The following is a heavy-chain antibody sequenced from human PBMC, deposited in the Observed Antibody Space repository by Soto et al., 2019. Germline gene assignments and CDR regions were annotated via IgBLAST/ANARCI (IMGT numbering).Heavy chain of an antibody. V-gene: IGHV3-30*18. Sequence: GGSLRLSCAASGFTFSSYGMHWVRQAPGKGLEWVAVISYDGSNKYYADSVKGRFTISRDNSKNTLYLQMNSLRAEDTAVYYCAKDPGDYEPLFDYWGQGTLVTVSS. CDR3: AKDPGDYEPLFDY. J-gene: IGHJ4*02. CDR2: ISYDGSNK. D-gene: IGHD4-17*01. CDR1: GFTFSSYG.